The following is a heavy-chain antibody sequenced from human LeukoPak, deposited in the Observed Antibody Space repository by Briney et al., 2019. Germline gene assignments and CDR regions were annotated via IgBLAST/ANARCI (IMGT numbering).Heavy chain of an antibody. CDR1: GGTFSSYA. D-gene: IGHD1-7*01. CDR3: ARDTGTGGDYFDY. V-gene: IGHV1-69*05. J-gene: IGHJ4*02. Sequence: SVNVSFKASGGTFSSYAISWVRQAPGQGLEWMGGIIPIFGTANYAQKFQGRVTITTDESTSTAYMELSSLRSEDTAVYYCARDTGTGGDYFDYWGQGTLVTVSS. CDR2: IIPIFGTA.